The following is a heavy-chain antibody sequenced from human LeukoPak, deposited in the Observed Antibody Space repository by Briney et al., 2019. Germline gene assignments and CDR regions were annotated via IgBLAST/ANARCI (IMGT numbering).Heavy chain of an antibody. D-gene: IGHD3-10*01. J-gene: IGHJ6*02. CDR3: AREDRVRSGDYYYYGMDV. CDR1: GYTFTSYG. CDR2: ISAYNGNT. Sequence: ASVKVSCKASGYTFTSYGISWVRQAPGQGLEWMGWISAYNGNTSYAQKLQGRVTMTTDTSTSTAYMELRSLRSDDTAVYYCAREDRVRSGDYYYYGMDVWGQGTTVTVSS. V-gene: IGHV1-18*01.